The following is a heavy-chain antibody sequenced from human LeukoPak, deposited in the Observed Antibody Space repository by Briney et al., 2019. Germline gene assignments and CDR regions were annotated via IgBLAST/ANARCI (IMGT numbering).Heavy chain of an antibody. CDR2: INHSGST. J-gene: IGHJ6*03. Sequence: PSETLSLTCAVYGGSFSGYYWSWIRQPPGKGLEWIGEINHSGSTNYNPSLKSRVTISVDTSKNQFSLKLSSVTAADTAVYYCARGRGCSSTSCYAHYYYYMDVWGKGTTVTVSS. V-gene: IGHV4-34*01. D-gene: IGHD2-2*01. CDR1: GGSFSGYY. CDR3: ARGRGCSSTSCYAHYYYYMDV.